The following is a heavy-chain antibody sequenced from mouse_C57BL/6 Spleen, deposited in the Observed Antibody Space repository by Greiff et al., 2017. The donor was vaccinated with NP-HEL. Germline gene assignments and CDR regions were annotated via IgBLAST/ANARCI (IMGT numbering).Heavy chain of an antibody. V-gene: IGHV1-64*01. CDR3: ARYYYAMDY. Sequence: QVQLQQPGAELVTPGASVKLSCKASGYTFTSYWMHWVKQRPGQGLEWIGMIQPNSGSTNYNQKYKSKDTLTVDKSTSTAYMQLSSLTSEDSAVYYYARYYYAMDYWGQGTSVSVSS. CDR1: GYTFTSYW. J-gene: IGHJ4*01. CDR2: IQPNSGST.